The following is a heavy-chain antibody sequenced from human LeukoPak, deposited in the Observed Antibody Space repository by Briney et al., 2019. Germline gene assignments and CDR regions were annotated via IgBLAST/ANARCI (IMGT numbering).Heavy chain of an antibody. CDR1: GGSIKNYY. J-gene: IGHJ4*02. Sequence: SETLSLTYTLSGGSIKNYYWTWMRQPAGKGLEWIGRVYTSGSTNYNPSLKGRVTISLDKSKNQFSLKLTSVSAADTAVYYYVRGNIGWPTTPFDYWGQGTLVTVSS. CDR2: VYTSGST. CDR3: VRGNIGWPTTPFDY. D-gene: IGHD1-26*01. V-gene: IGHV4-4*07.